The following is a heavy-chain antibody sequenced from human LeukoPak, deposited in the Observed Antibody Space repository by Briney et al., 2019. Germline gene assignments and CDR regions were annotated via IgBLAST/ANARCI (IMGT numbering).Heavy chain of an antibody. CDR1: GGSINNYY. D-gene: IGHD3-16*01. V-gene: IGHV4-4*07. J-gene: IGHJ3*02. Sequence: SETLSLTCTVSGGSINNYYWSWIRQPAGEGLELIGHIYTTGSTNYNPSLKSQVTISVDTSKTQFSLKLSSVTAAATAMYYCARLRCAGNACASRGAFDIWGQGTMVTVSS. CDR2: IYTTGST. CDR3: ARLRCAGNACASRGAFDI.